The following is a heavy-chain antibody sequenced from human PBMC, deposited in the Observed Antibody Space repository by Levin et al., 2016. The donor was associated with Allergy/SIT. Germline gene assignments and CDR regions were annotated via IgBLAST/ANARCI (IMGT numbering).Heavy chain of an antibody. CDR3: ARVRSLHGSGSYMWESLDS. V-gene: IGHV3-23*01. J-gene: IGHJ4*02. CDR2: ITDSGGMT. Sequence: GGSLRLSCAASGFTFSNYAMSWVRQAPGKGLEWVSAITDSGGMTYYADSVKGRFTIFRDNSKNTLYLQMNSLTAEDTAVYHCARVRSLHGSGSYMWESLDSWGQGTLVTVSS. D-gene: IGHD3-10*01. CDR1: GFTFSNYA.